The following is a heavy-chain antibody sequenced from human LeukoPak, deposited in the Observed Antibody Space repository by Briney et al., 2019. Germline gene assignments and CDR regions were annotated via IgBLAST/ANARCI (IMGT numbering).Heavy chain of an antibody. J-gene: IGHJ6*03. CDR2: INHSGST. Sequence: SETLSLTCAVYGGSFSGYYWSWIRQPPGKGLEWIGEINHSGSTNYNPSLKSRVTISVDTSKNQFSLKLSSVTAADTAVYYCARAAGGYSYGTRYYYYYMDVWGKGTTVTVSS. CDR3: ARAAGGYSYGTRYYYYYMDV. CDR1: GGSFSGYY. D-gene: IGHD5-18*01. V-gene: IGHV4-34*01.